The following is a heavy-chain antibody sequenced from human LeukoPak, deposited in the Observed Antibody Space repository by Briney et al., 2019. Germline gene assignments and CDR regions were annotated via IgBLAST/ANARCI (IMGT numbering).Heavy chain of an antibody. J-gene: IGHJ4*02. CDR1: GYTFTGYY. D-gene: IGHD1-20*01. CDR2: INPNSGGT. V-gene: IGHV1-2*02. CDR3: ARAGYNWSQYYFDY. Sequence: ASVKVSCKASGYTFTGYYMRWVRQAPGQGLEWMGWINPNSGGTDYAQNFQGRVTMTRDTSISTAYMELSGLRSDDTAVYYCARAGYNWSQYYFDYWGQGTLVTVSS.